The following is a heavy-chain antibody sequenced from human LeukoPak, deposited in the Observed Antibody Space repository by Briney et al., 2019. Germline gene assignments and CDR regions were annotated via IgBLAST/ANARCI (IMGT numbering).Heavy chain of an antibody. D-gene: IGHD2-2*01. V-gene: IGHV4-4*08. J-gene: IGHJ4*02. Sequence: SETLSLTCTVSGGSISSYYWSWIRQPPGKGLEWIGYIYNSGSTYYNPSPKSRVTISVDTSKNQFSLKLSSVTAADTAVYYCARDIVVVGFDYWGQGTLVTVSS. CDR1: GGSISSYY. CDR3: ARDIVVVGFDY. CDR2: IYNSGST.